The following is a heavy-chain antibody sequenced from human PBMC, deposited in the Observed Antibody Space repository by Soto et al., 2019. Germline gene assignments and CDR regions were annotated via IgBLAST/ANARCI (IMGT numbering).Heavy chain of an antibody. CDR1: VYTFTSYY. CDR3: ARWASRSEV. J-gene: IGHJ6*02. D-gene: IGHD6-13*01. V-gene: IGHV1-46*01. CDR2: INPSGGPR. Sequence: ASVKVSFNASVYTFTSYYMHWLRQSTGQGLEWMGIINPSGGPRNYAQKFQGRLTLTWDTSPTTFYLELGSLRSEDTAVYYCARWASRSEVWGQGTTVTVSS.